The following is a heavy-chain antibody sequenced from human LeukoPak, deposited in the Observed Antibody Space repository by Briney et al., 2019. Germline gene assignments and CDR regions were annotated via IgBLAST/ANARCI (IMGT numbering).Heavy chain of an antibody. D-gene: IGHD3-22*01. CDR1: GGSISSGYY. V-gene: IGHV4-38-2*02. J-gene: IGHJ3*02. Sequence: PSETLSLTCTVSGGSISSGYYWGWIRQPPGKGLEWIGSIYHSGSTYYNPSLKSRVTISVDTSKNQFSLKLSSVTAADTAVYYCARSLVDYDSSGPFAFDIWGQGTMVTVSS. CDR3: ARSLVDYDSSGPFAFDI. CDR2: IYHSGST.